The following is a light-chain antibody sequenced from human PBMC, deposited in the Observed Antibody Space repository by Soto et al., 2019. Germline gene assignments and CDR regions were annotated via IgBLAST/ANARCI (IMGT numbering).Light chain of an antibody. CDR2: DAS. V-gene: IGKV1-5*01. Sequence: DIQMTQSPSTLSASVGDRVTITCRASQTINSWLAWYQQKPGKAPRLLIYDASSLESGVPSRFSGSGSGTDFTLTISSLQPDDFATYYCQQYSSYWTFGQGTKVEIK. CDR1: QTINSW. J-gene: IGKJ1*01. CDR3: QQYSSYWT.